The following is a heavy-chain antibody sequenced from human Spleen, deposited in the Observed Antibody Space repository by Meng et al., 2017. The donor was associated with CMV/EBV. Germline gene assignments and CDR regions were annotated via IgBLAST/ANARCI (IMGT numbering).Heavy chain of an antibody. CDR3: AREGPYSSLAYFFDN. D-gene: IGHD6-13*01. V-gene: IGHV1-2*02. J-gene: IGHJ4*02. CDR1: GYTFTGYY. CDR2: INPNSGGT. Sequence: ASVKVSCKASGYTFTGYYMHWVRQAPGQGLEWMGWINPNSGGTNYAQKFQGRVTMTGDTSISTVYMELSRLRSGDTAVYYCAREGPYSSLAYFFDNWGQGTLVTVSS.